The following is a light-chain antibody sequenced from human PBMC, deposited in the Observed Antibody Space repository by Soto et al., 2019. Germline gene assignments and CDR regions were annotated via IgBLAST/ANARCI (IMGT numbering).Light chain of an antibody. CDR1: QGISSY. Sequence: AIRMTQSPSSFSASTGDRVTITCRASQGISSYLAWYQQKPGKAPKLLIYAASTLQSGVPSRFSGSGSGTDFTLTISCLQSEDFATYSCQQYYSYPRVTFGQGTRLEIK. V-gene: IGKV1-8*01. J-gene: IGKJ5*01. CDR3: QQYYSYPRVT. CDR2: AAS.